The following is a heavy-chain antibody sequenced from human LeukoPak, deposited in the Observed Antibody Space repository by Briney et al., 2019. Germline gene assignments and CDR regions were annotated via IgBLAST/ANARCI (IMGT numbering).Heavy chain of an antibody. D-gene: IGHD3-9*01. CDR3: AKDSDRYYDILTGYYSSFDY. CDR1: GFTFSSYG. V-gene: IGHV3-30*02. Sequence: GGSLRLSCAASGFTFSSYGMHWVRQAPGKGLEWVAFIRYDGNNKYYADSVKGRFTISRDNSKNTLYLQMNTLGAEDTAVYYCAKDSDRYYDILTGYYSSFDYWGQGTLVTVSS. J-gene: IGHJ4*02. CDR2: IRYDGNNK.